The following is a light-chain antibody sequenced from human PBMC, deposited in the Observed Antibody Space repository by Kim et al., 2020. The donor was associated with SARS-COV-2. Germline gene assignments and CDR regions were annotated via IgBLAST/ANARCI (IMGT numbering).Light chain of an antibody. J-gene: IGLJ1*01. V-gene: IGLV3-1*01. Sequence: SYELTQSPSVSVSPGQTASITCSGEKLGSKYTCWYQQKPGQSPVLLIYQDNKRPSGIPERFSGANSGNTATLTISGTQAVDEADYYCQAWDSSAQVFGTGTKVTVL. CDR1: KLGSKY. CDR2: QDN. CDR3: QAWDSSAQV.